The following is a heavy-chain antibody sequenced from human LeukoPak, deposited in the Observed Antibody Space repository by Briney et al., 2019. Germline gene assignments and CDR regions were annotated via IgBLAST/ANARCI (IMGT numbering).Heavy chain of an antibody. Sequence: SETLSLTCTVSGGSISSYYWSWIRQPPGKGLEWIGYIYYSGSTNYNPSLKSRVTISVDTSKNQFSLKLSSVTAADTAVYYCARVDYYDSSGLLDYYYYMDVWGKGTTVTVSS. V-gene: IGHV4-59*01. CDR3: ARVDYYDSSGLLDYYYYMDV. CDR2: IYYSGST. D-gene: IGHD3-22*01. J-gene: IGHJ6*03. CDR1: GGSISSYY.